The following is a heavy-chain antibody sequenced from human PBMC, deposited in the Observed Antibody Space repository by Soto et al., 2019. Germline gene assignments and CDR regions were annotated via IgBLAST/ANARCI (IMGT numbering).Heavy chain of an antibody. Sequence: QVQLQESGPGLVKPSGTLSLTCAVSGGSISSSNWWSWVRQPPGKGLEWIGEIYHSGSTNYNPSLTRRVTLSVSKSKNQFSLNLSSVTAADTALYYCARGYYYGSGATFDYWGQGTLVTVSS. J-gene: IGHJ4*02. V-gene: IGHV4-4*02. CDR1: GGSISSSNW. CDR3: ARGYYYGSGATFDY. CDR2: IYHSGST. D-gene: IGHD3-10*01.